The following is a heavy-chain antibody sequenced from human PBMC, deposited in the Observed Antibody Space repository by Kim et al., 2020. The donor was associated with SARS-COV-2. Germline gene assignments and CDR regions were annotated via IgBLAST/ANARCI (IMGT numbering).Heavy chain of an antibody. CDR2: IYSTGST. CDR1: GGSISNGGFY. CDR3: ARPLRGGVGGGLS. J-gene: IGHJ4*02. D-gene: IGHD3-16*01. V-gene: IGHV4-31*03. Sequence: SETLSLTCTVSGGSISNGGFYWTWIRQHPGKGLEWLGYIYSTGSTYYNPSLRSRLSISQDKSKNQFSLNLTSVTAADTAMYYCARPLRGGVGGGLSWGQGSLVTVSS.